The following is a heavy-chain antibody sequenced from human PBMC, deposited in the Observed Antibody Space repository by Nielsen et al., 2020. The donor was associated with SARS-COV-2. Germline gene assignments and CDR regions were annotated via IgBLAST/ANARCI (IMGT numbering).Heavy chain of an antibody. J-gene: IGHJ4*02. CDR3: ARHIGYCSGGSCYPFDY. D-gene: IGHD2-15*01. Sequence: SETLSLTCTVSSGSVRSGTYYWSWIRQPPGKGLEWIGYFSYSGSTNYNPSLKSRVTISADTSKNQFSLKLSSVTAADTAVYYCARHIGYCSGGSCYPFDYWGQGTLVTVSS. V-gene: IGHV4-61*01. CDR2: FSYSGST. CDR1: SGSVRSGTYY.